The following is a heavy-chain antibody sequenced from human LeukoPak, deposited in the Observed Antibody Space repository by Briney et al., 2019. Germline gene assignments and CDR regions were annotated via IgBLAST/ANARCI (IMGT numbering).Heavy chain of an antibody. CDR3: ARVVVGVTNRFDP. Sequence: GGSLRPSCAASGFIFSSYWMSWVRQAPGKGLEWVANINQAGSEKYYVDSVKGRFTISRDNAKNSLFLQMNSLRAEDTAVYFCARVVVGVTNRFDPWGQGTLVIVSS. V-gene: IGHV3-7*05. D-gene: IGHD2-15*01. CDR2: INQAGSEK. CDR1: GFIFSSYW. J-gene: IGHJ5*02.